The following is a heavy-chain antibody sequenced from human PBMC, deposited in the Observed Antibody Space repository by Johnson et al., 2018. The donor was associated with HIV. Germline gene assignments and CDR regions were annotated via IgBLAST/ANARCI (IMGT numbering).Heavy chain of an antibody. Sequence: QVQLVESGGGLVQPGRSLRLSCAASGFTLSSYGMHWVRQAPGKGLEWVAVISYDGYNKFYADSVKGRFTFSRDNSKNTLYLQMNSLRADDTALYYCASISLGSEDDAFDIWGQGTMVTVSS. CDR3: ASISLGSEDDAFDI. J-gene: IGHJ3*02. CDR2: ISYDGYNK. V-gene: IGHV3-30*03. D-gene: IGHD3-10*01. CDR1: GFTLSSYG.